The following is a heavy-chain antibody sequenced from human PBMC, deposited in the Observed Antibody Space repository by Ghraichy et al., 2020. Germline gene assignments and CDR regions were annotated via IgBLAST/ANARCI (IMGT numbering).Heavy chain of an antibody. D-gene: IGHD2-2*01. J-gene: IGHJ6*02. Sequence: SETLSLTCTVSGGSISSTSYYWDWIRQPPGKGLEWIGSVYYTGKTYSDPSLRGRLTISVDTSENQFSLKLSSVTAADTAVYYCARHGGDVVVPAALFYGLDVWGQGTTVTVSS. CDR1: GGSISSTSYY. CDR3: ARHGGDVVVPAALFYGLDV. V-gene: IGHV4-39*01. CDR2: VYYTGKT.